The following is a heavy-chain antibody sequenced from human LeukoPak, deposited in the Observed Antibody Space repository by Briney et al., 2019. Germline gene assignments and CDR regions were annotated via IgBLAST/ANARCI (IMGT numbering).Heavy chain of an antibody. D-gene: IGHD2-2*01. V-gene: IGHV3-21*04. CDR1: GFTFSSYS. Sequence: PGGSLRLSCAASGFTFSSYSVNWVRQAPGKGLEWVSSISSSSSYIYYADSVKGRFTISRDNAKNSLYLQMNSLRADDTAVYFCARRNAMSDWGQGTLVTVSS. CDR3: ARRNAMSD. CDR2: ISSSSSYI. J-gene: IGHJ4*02.